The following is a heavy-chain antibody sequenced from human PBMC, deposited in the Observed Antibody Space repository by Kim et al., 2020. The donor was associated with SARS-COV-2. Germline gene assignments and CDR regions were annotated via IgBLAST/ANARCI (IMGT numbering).Heavy chain of an antibody. CDR1: GDSVSSNSAA. D-gene: IGHD2-2*01. CDR2: TYYRSKWYN. V-gene: IGHV6-1*01. J-gene: IGHJ6*02. Sequence: SQTLSLTCAIPGDSVSSNSAAWNWIRQSPSRGLEWLGRTYYRSKWYNDYAVSVKSRITINPDTSKNQFSLQLNSVTPEDTAVYYCARDRYCSSTSCPYDVYYYYYYGMDVWGQGTTVTVSS. CDR3: ARDRYCSSTSCPYDVYYYYYYGMDV.